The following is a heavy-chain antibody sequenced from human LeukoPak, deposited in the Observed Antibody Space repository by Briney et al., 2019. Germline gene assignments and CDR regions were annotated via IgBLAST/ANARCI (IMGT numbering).Heavy chain of an antibody. CDR3: ARLTALPAMTLWFGEYYFDY. V-gene: IGHV4-59*08. D-gene: IGHD3-10*01. CDR1: GGSISSYY. Sequence: SETLSLTCTVSGGSISSYYWSWIRQPPGKGLEWIGYIYYSGSTNYNPSLKSRVTISVDTSKNQFSLKLSSVTAADTAVYYCARLTALPAMTLWFGEYYFDYWGQGTLVTVSS. CDR2: IYYSGST. J-gene: IGHJ4*02.